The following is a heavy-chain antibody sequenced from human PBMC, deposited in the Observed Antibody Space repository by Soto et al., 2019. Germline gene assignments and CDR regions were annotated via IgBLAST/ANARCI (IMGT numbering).Heavy chain of an antibody. V-gene: IGHV3-7*03. D-gene: IGHD2-15*01. CDR2: IIGTGSDK. CDR1: GFTFSNYW. Sequence: PGGSLRLSCVASGFTFSNYWMSWVRQAPGKGLEWVANIIGTGSDKYYEGSVKGRFTISRENAKNSLYLQMNSLRAEDTAVCYCVMGRMGYCSGGSCYDYYYYYGMDVWGQGTTVT. J-gene: IGHJ6*02. CDR3: VMGRMGYCSGGSCYDYYYYYGMDV.